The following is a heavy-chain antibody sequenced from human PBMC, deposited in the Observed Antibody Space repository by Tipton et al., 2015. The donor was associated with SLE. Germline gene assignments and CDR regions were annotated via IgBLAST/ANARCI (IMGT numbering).Heavy chain of an antibody. J-gene: IGHJ4*02. CDR2: IHADGSPT. Sequence: SLRLSCAASGFTFSIHWMHWVRQALGKGLEWVARIHADGSPTSYADSVKGRFAVSRDNAQNTLYLQMNSLRVEDTAIYYCAREMGVGEFLGFDSWGQGNLVTVSS. CDR1: GFTFSIHW. V-gene: IGHV3-74*01. D-gene: IGHD3-16*01. CDR3: AREMGVGEFLGFDS.